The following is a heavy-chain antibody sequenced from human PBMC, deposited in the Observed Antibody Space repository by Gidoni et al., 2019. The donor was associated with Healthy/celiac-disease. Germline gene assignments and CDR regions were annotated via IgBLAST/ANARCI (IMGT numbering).Heavy chain of an antibody. V-gene: IGHV4-34*01. Sequence: QVQLQQWGAGLLKPSETLSLTCAVYGGSFSGYYWSWIRQPPGKGLEWIGEINHSGSTNYNPSLKSRVTISVDTSKNQFSLKLSSVTAADTAVYYCASRVPQLLLPMDVWGKGTTLTVSS. CDR2: INHSGST. J-gene: IGHJ6*03. CDR1: GGSFSGYY. D-gene: IGHD2-15*01. CDR3: ASRVPQLLLPMDV.